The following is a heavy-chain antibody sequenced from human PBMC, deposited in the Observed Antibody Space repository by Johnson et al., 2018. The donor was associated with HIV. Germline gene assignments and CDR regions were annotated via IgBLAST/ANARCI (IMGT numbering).Heavy chain of an antibody. CDR1: GFTFSSYA. D-gene: IGHD2-21*02. Sequence: QVQLVESGGGVVQPGRSLRLSCAVSGFTFSSYAMHWVRQAPGKGPEWVAAISYDGSNKYYADSVKGRFTISRDNSKHTLYLQMTSLRAEDTAVYYCARDLEEYCCGDCYLLGLGAFDIWGQGTMVTVSS. CDR3: ARDLEEYCCGDCYLLGLGAFDI. CDR2: ISYDGSNK. J-gene: IGHJ3*02. V-gene: IGHV3-30-3*01.